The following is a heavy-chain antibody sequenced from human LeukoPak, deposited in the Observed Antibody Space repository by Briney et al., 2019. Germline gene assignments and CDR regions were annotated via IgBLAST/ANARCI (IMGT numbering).Heavy chain of an antibody. V-gene: IGHV1-69*04. D-gene: IGHD2-21*02. CDR2: ISPILGIA. CDR1: GGTFSSYA. Sequence: SVKVSCKASGGTFSSYAISWVRQAPGQGLEWMGRISPILGIANYAQKFQGRVTITADKSTSTAYMELSSLRSEDTAVYYSASRYCGGDCYPTRHLDIWGHGTLVTVSS. CDR3: ASRYCGGDCYPTRHLDI. J-gene: IGHJ3*02.